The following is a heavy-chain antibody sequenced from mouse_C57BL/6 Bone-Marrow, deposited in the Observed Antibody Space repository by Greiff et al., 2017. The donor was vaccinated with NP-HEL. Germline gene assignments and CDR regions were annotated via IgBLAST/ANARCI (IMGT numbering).Heavy chain of an antibody. Sequence: EVQRVESGGGLVKPGGSLKLSCAASGFTFSSYAMSWVRQTPEKRLEWVATISDGGSYTYYPDNVKGRFTISRDNAKNNLYLQMSHLKSEDTAMYYCARGGIGFAYWGQGTLVTVSA. CDR3: ARGGIGFAY. CDR1: GFTFSSYA. J-gene: IGHJ3*01. CDR2: ISDGGSYT. V-gene: IGHV5-4*01.